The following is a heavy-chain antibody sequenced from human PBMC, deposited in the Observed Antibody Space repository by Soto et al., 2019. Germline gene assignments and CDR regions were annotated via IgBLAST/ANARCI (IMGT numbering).Heavy chain of an antibody. CDR1: GFTFSIYE. V-gene: IGHV3-48*03. D-gene: IGHD5-12*01. CDR2: SSSSGSTT. Sequence: VGSLRLSCAASGFTFSIYEMNWVRQAPGKGLEWVSYSSSSGSTTFYADSVKGRFTISRDNAKNSLYLQMNSLRGEDTAFYYCARATGYTLDYWGQGTLVTVSS. CDR3: ARATGYTLDY. J-gene: IGHJ4*02.